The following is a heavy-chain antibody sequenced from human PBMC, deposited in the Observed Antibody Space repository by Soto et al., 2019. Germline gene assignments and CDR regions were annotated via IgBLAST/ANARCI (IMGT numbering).Heavy chain of an antibody. CDR2: IKSRTAGGTT. J-gene: IGHJ4*02. D-gene: IGHD3-10*01. V-gene: IGHV3-15*01. Sequence: GSLRLSCAASGFTFSDAYMSWVRQAPGKGLEWVGRIKSRTAGGTTDYAAPVKGRFTISRDDSKNTLYLQMNSLKIEETAVYYCATDRFASPVDSWGQGTLVTVSS. CDR1: GFTFSDAY. CDR3: ATDRFASPVDS.